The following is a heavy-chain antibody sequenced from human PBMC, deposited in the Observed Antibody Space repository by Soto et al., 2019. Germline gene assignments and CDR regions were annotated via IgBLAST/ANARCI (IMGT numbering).Heavy chain of an antibody. D-gene: IGHD1-26*01. CDR2: INAGNGNT. Sequence: QVQLVQSGAEVKKPGASVKVSCKASGYTFTSYAMHWVRQAPGQRLEWMGWINAGNGNTKYSQKFQGRVTITRDTSASKAYMELSSLRSEDTAVYYCARGLGLYYFDYWGQGTLGTVPS. CDR1: GYTFTSYA. J-gene: IGHJ4*02. CDR3: ARGLGLYYFDY. V-gene: IGHV1-3*01.